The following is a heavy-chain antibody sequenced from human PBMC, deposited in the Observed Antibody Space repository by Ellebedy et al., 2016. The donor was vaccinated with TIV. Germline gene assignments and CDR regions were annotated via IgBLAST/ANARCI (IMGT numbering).Heavy chain of an antibody. Sequence: PGGSLRLSCAASGFSFRSYWMSWVRQAPGKGLEWVANIYQDSSAQSYVDSVKGRFTISRDNAKNSLFLQMNSLRVEETAVYYCARRGSNGDYAVQVNSWFDRWGRGTLVTVAS. CDR3: ARRGSNGDYAVQVNSWFDR. D-gene: IGHD4-17*01. J-gene: IGHJ5*02. CDR2: IYQDSSAQ. CDR1: GFSFRSYW. V-gene: IGHV3-7*01.